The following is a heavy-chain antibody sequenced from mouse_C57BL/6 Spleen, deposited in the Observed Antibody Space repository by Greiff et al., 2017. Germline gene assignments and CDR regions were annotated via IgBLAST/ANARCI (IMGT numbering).Heavy chain of an antibody. CDR3: ARQGYFDV. Sequence: EVKVVESGGDLVKPGGSLKLSCAASGFTFSSYVMSWVRQTPDKRLEWVATISSGGSYTYYPDSVKGRFTISRDNAKNTLYLQMSSLKSEDTAMYYCARQGYFDVWGTGTTVTVSS. V-gene: IGHV5-6*01. CDR2: ISSGGSYT. J-gene: IGHJ1*03. CDR1: GFTFSSYV.